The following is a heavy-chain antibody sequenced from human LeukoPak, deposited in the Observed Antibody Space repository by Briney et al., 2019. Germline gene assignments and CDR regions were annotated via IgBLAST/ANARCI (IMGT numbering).Heavy chain of an antibody. D-gene: IGHD2-2*01. CDR3: AREAPIVVVPAAIEYYYYYGMDV. J-gene: IGHJ6*04. CDR2: VIPIFGTA. Sequence: SVKVSCKASGGTSSSYAISWVRQAPGQGLEWMGGVIPIFGTANYAQKFQGRGTITADESTSTAYMELSSMRSEDTAVYYCAREAPIVVVPAAIEYYYYYGMDVWGKGTTVTVSS. V-gene: IGHV1-69*13. CDR1: GGTSSSYA.